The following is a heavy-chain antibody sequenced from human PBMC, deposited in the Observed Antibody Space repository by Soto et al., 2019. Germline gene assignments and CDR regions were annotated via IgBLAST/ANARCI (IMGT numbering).Heavy chain of an antibody. Sequence: QITLKESGPPLVKPTQTLTLTCTFSGFSLSTSGVGVAWIRQPPGKALEWLALIYWDDDKRYRPSLESRLTITKDTSKNQVVLTMTNMDSVDTATYYCAYLPCSGGSCYWFSFSGMDVRGQGTTVTVSS. J-gene: IGHJ6*02. CDR2: IYWDDDK. D-gene: IGHD2-15*01. V-gene: IGHV2-5*02. CDR1: GFSLSTSGVG. CDR3: AYLPCSGGSCYWFSFSGMDV.